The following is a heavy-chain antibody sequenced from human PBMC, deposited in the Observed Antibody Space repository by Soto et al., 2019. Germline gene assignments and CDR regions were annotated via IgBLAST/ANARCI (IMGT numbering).Heavy chain of an antibody. CDR1: GFIFSTYG. Sequence: EVQLLESGGGLVQPGGSLRLSCAASGFIFSTYGMSWVRQAPGKGLDWVSGIRGSGGKTYYADSVKGRFTISRDNSKDTLYLQMDSLRPEDTAMYYCARDPVIATFDAFDFWGQGTMVSVSS. D-gene: IGHD3-22*01. V-gene: IGHV3-23*01. CDR3: ARDPVIATFDAFDF. J-gene: IGHJ3*01. CDR2: IRGSGGKT.